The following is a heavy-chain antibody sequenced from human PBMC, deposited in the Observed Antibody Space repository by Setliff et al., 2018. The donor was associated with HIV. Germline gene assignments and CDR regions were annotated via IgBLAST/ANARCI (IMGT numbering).Heavy chain of an antibody. J-gene: IGHJ6*03. CDR1: GDSISNYY. Sequence: SETLSLTCTVSGDSISNYYWTWIRQPPGKGLEWIGYIYYSGTTNYNPSLKSRVTISVDTSKNQFSLKLNYVTAADTAIYYCARGNYDTNDYYTNFYYYYMDVWGKGTAVTVSS. CDR3: ARGNYDTNDYYTNFYYYYMDV. CDR2: IYYSGTT. D-gene: IGHD3-22*01. V-gene: IGHV4-59*01.